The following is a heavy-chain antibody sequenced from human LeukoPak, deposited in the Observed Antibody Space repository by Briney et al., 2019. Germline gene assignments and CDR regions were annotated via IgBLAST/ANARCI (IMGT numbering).Heavy chain of an antibody. Sequence: GGSLRLSCAASGFTFSNYNMNWVRQAPGKGLEWVSYITSTSSYIYYADSVKGRFTISRDNAKNSLYLQMNSLRAEDTALYFCARDPYSGNYGNYYYYYMDVWGKGTTVTVSS. CDR2: ITSTSSYI. CDR3: ARDPYSGNYGNYYYYYMDV. J-gene: IGHJ6*03. CDR1: GFTFSNYN. V-gene: IGHV3-21*01. D-gene: IGHD1-26*01.